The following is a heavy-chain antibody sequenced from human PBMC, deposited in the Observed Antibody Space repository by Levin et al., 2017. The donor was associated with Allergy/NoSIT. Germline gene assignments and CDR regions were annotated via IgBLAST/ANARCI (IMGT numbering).Heavy chain of an antibody. CDR1: GFTFSSYW. Sequence: HAGGSLRLSCAASGFTFSSYWMHWVRQAPGKGLVWVSRINSDGSSTGYADSVKGRFTISRDNAKNTLYLQMNSLRAEDTAVYYCARELVRGVIGSWGQGTLVTVSS. CDR2: INSDGSST. J-gene: IGHJ4*02. V-gene: IGHV3-74*01. D-gene: IGHD3-10*01. CDR3: ARELVRGVIGS.